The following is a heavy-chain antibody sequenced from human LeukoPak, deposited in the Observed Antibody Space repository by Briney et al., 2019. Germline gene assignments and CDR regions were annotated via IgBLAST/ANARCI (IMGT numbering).Heavy chain of an antibody. J-gene: IGHJ5*02. V-gene: IGHV4-59*08. CDR3: AGYDMSWFDP. D-gene: IGHD3-22*01. Sequence: SETLSLACTVAGGSISSYCWSWVRQPPGQGLEWIGYIYYSGGTTFNPSLRSPVTISVDTSKTQYSLKLSSVTAAATAVYYCAGYDMSWFDPWRQGTLVTVSS. CDR2: IYYSGGT. CDR1: GGSISSYC.